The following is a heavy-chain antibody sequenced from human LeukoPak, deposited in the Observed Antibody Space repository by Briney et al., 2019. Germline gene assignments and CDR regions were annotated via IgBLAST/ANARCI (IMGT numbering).Heavy chain of an antibody. Sequence: ASVKVSCKTSGYTFTAYYMHWVRQAPGQGLEWMGWINPNSGGANSALKFQGRVTMTRDTSITTTYMELSRLTSDDTAVYYCASHSGSGSSYYPLDLWGQGTLVTVSS. J-gene: IGHJ5*02. CDR2: INPNSGGA. D-gene: IGHD3-10*01. CDR1: GYTFTAYY. CDR3: ASHSGSGSSYYPLDL. V-gene: IGHV1-2*02.